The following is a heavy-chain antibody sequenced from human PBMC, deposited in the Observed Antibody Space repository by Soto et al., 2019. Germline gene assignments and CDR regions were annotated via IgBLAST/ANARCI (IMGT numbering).Heavy chain of an antibody. Sequence: ASVKVSCKASGYTFTSYGIHWVRQAPGQRLEWMGWINAANGDTKYSPKFQGRVTVTRDTSASTAYMELSSLRSEDTAVYYCVRRHVSATGIDWFDPWGQGTLVTVSS. CDR2: INAANGDT. J-gene: IGHJ5*02. CDR3: VRRHVSATGIDWFDP. D-gene: IGHD6-13*01. V-gene: IGHV1-3*01. CDR1: GYTFTSYG.